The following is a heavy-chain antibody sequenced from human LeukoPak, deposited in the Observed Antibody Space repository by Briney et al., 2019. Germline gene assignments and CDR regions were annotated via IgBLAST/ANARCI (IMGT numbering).Heavy chain of an antibody. CDR1: GFTFSSYA. Sequence: PGGSLRLSCAASGFTFSSYAMHWVRQAPGKGLEWVAVISYDGSNKYYADSVKGRFTISRDNSKNTLYLQMNSLRAEDTAVYYCARDDSTYYDFWSGYYPDAFDIWGQGTMVTVSS. CDR2: ISYDGSNK. V-gene: IGHV3-30-3*01. D-gene: IGHD3-3*01. CDR3: ARDDSTYYDFWSGYYPDAFDI. J-gene: IGHJ3*02.